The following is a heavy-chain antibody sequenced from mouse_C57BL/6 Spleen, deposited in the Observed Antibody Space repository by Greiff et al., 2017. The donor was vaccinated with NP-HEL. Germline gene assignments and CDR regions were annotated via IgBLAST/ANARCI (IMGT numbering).Heavy chain of an antibody. CDR1: GFNIKDDY. CDR2: IDPENGDT. J-gene: IGHJ2*01. D-gene: IGHD2-14*01. V-gene: IGHV14-4*01. CDR3: TTDYRGY. Sequence: VQLQQSGAELVRPGASVKLSCTASGFNIKDDYMHWVKQRPEQGLEWIGWIDPENGDTEYASKFQGKATITADTSSNTAYLQLSSLTSEDTAVYYCTTDYRGYWGQGTTLTVSS.